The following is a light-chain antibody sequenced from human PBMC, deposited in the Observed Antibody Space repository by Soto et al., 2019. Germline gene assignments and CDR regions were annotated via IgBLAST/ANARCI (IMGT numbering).Light chain of an antibody. J-gene: IGLJ3*02. CDR2: TND. Sequence: QSVLTQPPSASGTPGQRVTISCSGRFSNIGSNYVYWYQQLPGTAPKLLIFTNDQRTSGVPGRFSGSKSGTSASLAISGLRSEDEADYYCAVWDDSLRGWVFGGGTKLIVL. V-gene: IGLV1-47*02. CDR3: AVWDDSLRGWV. CDR1: FSNIGSNY.